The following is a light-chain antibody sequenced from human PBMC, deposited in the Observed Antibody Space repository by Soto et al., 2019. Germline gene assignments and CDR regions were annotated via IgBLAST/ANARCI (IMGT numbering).Light chain of an antibody. CDR1: QGIASY. Sequence: DIQMTQSPSSLSASVGDRVTITCRASQGIASYLVWYQQKPGKVPKLLIYAASTLQSGVPSRFTGSGSGTDFTLTISSLQPEDVATYYWQKYNSAPLTFGGGTKVEIK. CDR3: QKYNSAPLT. CDR2: AAS. J-gene: IGKJ4*01. V-gene: IGKV1-27*01.